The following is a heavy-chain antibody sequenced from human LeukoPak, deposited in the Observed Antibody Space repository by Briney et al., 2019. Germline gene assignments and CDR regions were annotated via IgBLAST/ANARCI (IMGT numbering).Heavy chain of an antibody. CDR2: IIPIFSTA. D-gene: IGHD3-3*01. CDR1: GGTFSSYA. Sequence: ASVKVSCKASGGTFSSYAISWVRQAPGQGLEWMGGIIPIFSTANYAQKFQGRVTITTDESTSTAYMELSSLRSEDTAVYYCAMSGARGGVVIIRFDYWGQGTLVTVSS. CDR3: AMSGARGGVVIIRFDY. J-gene: IGHJ4*02. V-gene: IGHV1-69*05.